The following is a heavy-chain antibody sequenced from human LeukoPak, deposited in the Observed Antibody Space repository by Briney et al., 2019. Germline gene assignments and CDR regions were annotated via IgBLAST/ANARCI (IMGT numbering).Heavy chain of an antibody. D-gene: IGHD5-24*01. Sequence: PGGSLRLSCAASGFTFSSYSMNWVRQAPGKGLEWIGYIYSSGSTNYNPSLKSRVTISVDTSKNQFSLRLSSVTAADTAVYYCARDHADGYNYLGYWGQGTLVTVSS. CDR1: GFTFSSYS. CDR2: IYSSGST. V-gene: IGHV4-59*01. CDR3: ARDHADGYNYLGY. J-gene: IGHJ4*02.